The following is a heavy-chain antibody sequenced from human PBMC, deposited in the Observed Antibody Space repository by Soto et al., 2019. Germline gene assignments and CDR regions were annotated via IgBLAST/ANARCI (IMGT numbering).Heavy chain of an antibody. CDR2: ISASNGNT. J-gene: IGHJ4*02. CDR1: GYTFNKYS. CDR3: TRGHGDFAGDFDY. D-gene: IGHD4-17*01. V-gene: IGHV1-18*04. Sequence: QGQLVQSGAEVKKPGASVKVSCKASGYTFNKYSISWVRQAPGQGLEWMGWISASNGNTDFAQKFQGRVTMAIDTSTSTAYMELRSLRSDDTAVFYCTRGHGDFAGDFDYWCQGTLVTVSS.